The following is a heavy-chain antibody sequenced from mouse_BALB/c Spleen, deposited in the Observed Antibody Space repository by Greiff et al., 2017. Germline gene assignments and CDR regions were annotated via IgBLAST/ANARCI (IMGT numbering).Heavy chain of an antibody. CDR2: IDPANGNT. Sequence: EVQRVESGAELVKPGASVKLSCTASGFNIKDTYMHWVKQRPEQGLEWIGRIDPANGNTKYDPKFQGKATITADTSSNTAYLQLSSLTSEDTAVYYWAGEVYDGYYGAYWGQGTSVTVSS. J-gene: IGHJ4*01. CDR3: AGEVYDGYYGAY. D-gene: IGHD2-3*01. CDR1: GFNIKDTY. V-gene: IGHV14-3*02.